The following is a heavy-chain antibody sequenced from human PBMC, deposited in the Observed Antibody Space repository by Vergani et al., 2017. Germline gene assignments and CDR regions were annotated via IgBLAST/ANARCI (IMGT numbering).Heavy chain of an antibody. CDR1: GFILNTYG. J-gene: IGHJ6*02. V-gene: IGHV3-30*02. Sequence: QVQILQSGGGVVQPGGPLRLPCTPSGFILNTYGIHWVRQAPGKGLEWVSFIRYDGSSEYYGDSVKGRFTISRDKSQNTVNLQMNSLRTEDTAVYFCANSVIAGNVGVAYFGMDVWGRGTTVTVSS. CDR3: ANSVIAGNVGVAYFGMDV. CDR2: IRYDGSSE. D-gene: IGHD2/OR15-2a*01.